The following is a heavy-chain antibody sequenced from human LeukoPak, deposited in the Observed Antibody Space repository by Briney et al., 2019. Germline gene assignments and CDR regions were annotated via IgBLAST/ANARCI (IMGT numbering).Heavy chain of an antibody. CDR2: IYSGGTT. CDR3: ARKLTTDS. Sequence: GGSLRLSCLVSGFTVSSNYMSWVRQTPGKGLEWVSVIYSGGTTKYADSVKGRFTIYRDTSKNTLYLQMNSLRVEDTAVYYCARKLTTDSWGQGTLVTVSS. CDR1: GFTVSSNY. D-gene: IGHD4-17*01. V-gene: IGHV3-66*01. J-gene: IGHJ5*01.